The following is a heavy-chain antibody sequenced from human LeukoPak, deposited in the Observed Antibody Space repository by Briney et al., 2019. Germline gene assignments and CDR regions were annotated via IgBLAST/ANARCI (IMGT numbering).Heavy chain of an antibody. D-gene: IGHD3-22*01. Sequence: ASVKVSCKASGATFSSYTISWVRQAPGQGLEWMGRILPILGIANYAQKFQGRVTITADKSTSTAYMELSSLRSEDTAVYYCARGSYDSSGYYFYYYGMDVWGQGTTVTVSS. CDR2: ILPILGIA. CDR1: GATFSSYT. CDR3: ARGSYDSSGYYFYYYGMDV. J-gene: IGHJ6*02. V-gene: IGHV1-69*02.